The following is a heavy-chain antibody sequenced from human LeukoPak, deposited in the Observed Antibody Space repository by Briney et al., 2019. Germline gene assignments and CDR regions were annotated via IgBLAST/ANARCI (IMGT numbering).Heavy chain of an antibody. CDR1: GGSISSYY. CDR2: IYYSGST. D-gene: IGHD6-19*01. Sequence: SETLSLTCTVSGGSISSYYWNWIRQPPGKGLEWIGYIYYSGSTNYNPSLKSRVTISVDTSKNQFSLKLSSVTAADTAVYYCARHLIAVAGTDAFDIWGQGSMVTVSS. V-gene: IGHV4-59*08. J-gene: IGHJ3*02. CDR3: ARHLIAVAGTDAFDI.